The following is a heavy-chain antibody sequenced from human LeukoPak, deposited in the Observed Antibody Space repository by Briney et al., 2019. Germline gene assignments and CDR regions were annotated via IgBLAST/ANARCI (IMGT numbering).Heavy chain of an antibody. Sequence: SETLSLTCTVSGGSISSPIYFWGWMRQPPGMGLEWIGSFYQSGNTYHNPSRESRLTVSADTSRNKISLKINSVTATDTAVYYCARAIYSSGWFFDYWGRGTLVTVAS. V-gene: IGHV4-39*01. J-gene: IGHJ4*02. D-gene: IGHD6-19*01. CDR3: ARAIYSSGWFFDY. CDR2: FYQSGNT. CDR1: GGSISSPIYF.